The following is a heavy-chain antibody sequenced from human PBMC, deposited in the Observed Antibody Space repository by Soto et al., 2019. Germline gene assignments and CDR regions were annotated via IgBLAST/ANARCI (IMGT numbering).Heavy chain of an antibody. CDR1: GFTFSSYS. J-gene: IGHJ5*02. CDR3: ARTIYCSGSTCYNNWFDP. V-gene: IGHV3-21*01. Sequence: GGSLRLSCAASGFTFSSYSINWVRQAPGKGLEWVSSISSSSTYIYYADSVKGRFSISRDNAKNSLYLQMNSLRAEDTALYYCARTIYCSGSTCYNNWFDPWGQGTLVTVSS. CDR2: ISSSSTYI. D-gene: IGHD2-15*01.